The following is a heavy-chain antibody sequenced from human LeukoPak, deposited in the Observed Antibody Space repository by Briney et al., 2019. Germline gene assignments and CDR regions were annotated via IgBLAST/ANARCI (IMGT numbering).Heavy chain of an antibody. J-gene: IGHJ4*02. Sequence: NPSETLSLTCTVSGGSISSYYWSWIRQPPGKGLEWIGYIYYSGSTNYNPSLKSRVTISVDTSKNQFSLKLSSVTAADTAVYYCAGEIGEGYFDYWGQGTLVTVSS. CDR1: GGSISSYY. CDR3: AGEIGEGYFDY. D-gene: IGHD3-10*01. CDR2: IYYSGST. V-gene: IGHV4-59*01.